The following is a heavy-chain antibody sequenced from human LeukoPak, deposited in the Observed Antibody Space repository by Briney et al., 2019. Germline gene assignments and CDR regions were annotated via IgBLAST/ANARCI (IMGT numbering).Heavy chain of an antibody. V-gene: IGHV3-15*01. CDR2: IKSNVDDYLKA. D-gene: IGHD3-3*01. CDR3: TTDFSHYDFASGFYSY. J-gene: IGHJ4*02. Sequence: PGGSLRLSCAASGFGFSTAGMVWVRQSPGKGLEWVGRIKSNVDDYLKADYAAPVKGRFVKSRVDQQNVLYLQMNSLKTDDTAVYYCTTDFSHYDFASGFYSYWGQGGLVTVSS. CDR1: GFGFSTAG.